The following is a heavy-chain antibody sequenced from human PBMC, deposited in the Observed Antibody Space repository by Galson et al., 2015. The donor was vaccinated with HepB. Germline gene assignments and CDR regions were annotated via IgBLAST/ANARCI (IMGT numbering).Heavy chain of an antibody. D-gene: IGHD4-23*01. CDR2: TYYRSRWFV. V-gene: IGHV6-1*01. J-gene: IGHJ4*02. CDR1: GDSVVSNSGA. Sequence: CAISGDSVVSNSGAWNWIRQSPWRGLEWLGRTYYRSRWFVDYALSVNSRITINADASKNQFSLQLSSVTPEDTAVYYCASGGRGKSWYGGYFDFWGQGILVTVSS. CDR3: ASGGRGKSWYGGYFDF.